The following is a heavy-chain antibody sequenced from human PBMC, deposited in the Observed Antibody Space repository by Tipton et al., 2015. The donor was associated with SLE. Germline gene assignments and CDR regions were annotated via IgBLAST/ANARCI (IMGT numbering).Heavy chain of an antibody. D-gene: IGHD2-2*01. CDR3: ARGGVSAAAINY. Sequence: TLSLTCAVYGGSFSGYYWTWIRQPPGKGLEWIGYIFHSGDSYYNPSLKSRVTMSVDRSNNQFSLMLTSVTAADTAVYYCARGGVSAAAINYWGQGTLVTVSS. V-gene: IGHV4-34*01. CDR2: IFHSGDS. CDR1: GGSFSGYY. J-gene: IGHJ4*02.